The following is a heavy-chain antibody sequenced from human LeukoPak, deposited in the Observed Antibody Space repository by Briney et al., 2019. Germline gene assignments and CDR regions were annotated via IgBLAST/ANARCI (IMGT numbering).Heavy chain of an antibody. CDR1: GFTFINAW. J-gene: IGHJ4*02. Sequence: GGSLRLSCAASGFTFINAWMNWVRQDPGKGLEWAGRIKSKTDGGTTDYAAPVKGRFTISRDDSKNTLYLQMNSLRAEDTAVYYCARGRIAAGYFDYWGQGTLVTVSS. V-gene: IGHV3-15*01. D-gene: IGHD6-13*01. CDR2: IKSKTDGGTT. CDR3: ARGRIAAGYFDY.